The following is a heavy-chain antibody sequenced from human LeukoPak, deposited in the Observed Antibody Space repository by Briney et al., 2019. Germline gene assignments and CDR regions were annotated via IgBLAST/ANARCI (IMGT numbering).Heavy chain of an antibody. J-gene: IGHJ4*02. Sequence: GESLKISCKGSGYSFTSYWIGWVRQMPGKGLEWMGIIYPGDSDTRYSPSFQGQVTISADKSISTAYLQWSSLKASDTAMYYCARHTLAVAGTGDYFDYWGQGTLVTVSS. CDR3: ARHTLAVAGTGDYFDY. D-gene: IGHD6-19*01. CDR1: GYSFTSYW. CDR2: IYPGDSDT. V-gene: IGHV5-51*01.